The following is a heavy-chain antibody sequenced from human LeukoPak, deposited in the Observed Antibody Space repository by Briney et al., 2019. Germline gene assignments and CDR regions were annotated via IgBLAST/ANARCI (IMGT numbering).Heavy chain of an antibody. CDR1: VFTFSIYA. CDR3: AKVQGIVVVITTAVDY. J-gene: IGHJ4*02. V-gene: IGHV3-23*01. Sequence: GALRLSSAASVFTFSIYAMSWVRQAPGKGLAWVSAISGSGGSTYYADSVKGRFTISRDNSKNTLYLQMNSLRAEDTAVYYCAKVQGIVVVITTAVDYWGQGTLVTVSS. D-gene: IGHD3-22*01. CDR2: ISGSGGST.